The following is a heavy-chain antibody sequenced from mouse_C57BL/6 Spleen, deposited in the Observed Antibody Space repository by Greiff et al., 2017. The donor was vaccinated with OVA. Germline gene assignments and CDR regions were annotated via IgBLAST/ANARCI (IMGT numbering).Heavy chain of an antibody. CDR1: GYTFTSYW. J-gene: IGHJ2*01. V-gene: IGHV1-64*01. CDR3: AREEARQLRPYFDY. D-gene: IGHD3-2*02. CDR2: IHPNSGST. Sequence: QVQLQQPGAELVKPGASVKLSCKASGYTFTSYWMHWVKQRPGQGLEWIGMIHPNSGSTNYNEKFKSKATLTVDKSSSTAYMQLSSLTSEDSAVYYCAREEARQLRPYFDYWGQGTTLTVSS.